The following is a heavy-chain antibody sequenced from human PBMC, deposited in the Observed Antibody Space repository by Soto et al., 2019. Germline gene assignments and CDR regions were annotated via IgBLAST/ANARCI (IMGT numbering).Heavy chain of an antibody. V-gene: IGHV1-69*04. CDR1: GGTFSSYT. J-gene: IGHJ4*02. D-gene: IGHD3-22*01. Sequence: SVKVSCKASGGTFSSYTISWVRQAPGQGLEWMGRIIPILGIANYAQKFQGRVTITADKSTSTAYMELSSLRSEDTAVYYCARDFAYYDSSGYFDYWGQGTLVTVSS. CDR2: IIPILGIA. CDR3: ARDFAYYDSSGYFDY.